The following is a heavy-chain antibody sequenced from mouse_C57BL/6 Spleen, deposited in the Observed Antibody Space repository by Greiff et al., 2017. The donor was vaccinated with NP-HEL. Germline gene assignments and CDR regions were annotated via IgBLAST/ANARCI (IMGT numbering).Heavy chain of an antibody. CDR2: ISSGGDYI. CDR3: TIGGVYYYGSSFVWFAY. CDR1: GFTFSSYA. D-gene: IGHD1-1*01. V-gene: IGHV5S21*01. Sequence: EVKVEESGEGLVKPGGSLKLSCAASGFTFSSYAMSWVRQTPEKRLEWVAYISSGGDYIYYADTVQGRFTISRDNARNTLYLQMSSLKSEDTAMYYCTIGGVYYYGSSFVWFAYWGQGTLVTVSA. J-gene: IGHJ3*01.